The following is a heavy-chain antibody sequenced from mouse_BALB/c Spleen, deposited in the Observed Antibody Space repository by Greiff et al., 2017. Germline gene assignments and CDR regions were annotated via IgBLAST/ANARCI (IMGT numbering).Heavy chain of an antibody. V-gene: IGHV1-7*01. CDR1: GYTFTSYW. CDR2: INPSTGYT. Sequence: QVQLQQSGAELAKPGASVKMSCKASGYTFTSYWMHWVKQRPVQGLEWIGYINPSTGYTEYNQKFKDKATLTADKSSSTAYMQLSSLTSEDSAVYYCARDDGYPPYAMDYWGQGTSVTVSS. J-gene: IGHJ4*01. D-gene: IGHD2-3*01. CDR3: ARDDGYPPYAMDY.